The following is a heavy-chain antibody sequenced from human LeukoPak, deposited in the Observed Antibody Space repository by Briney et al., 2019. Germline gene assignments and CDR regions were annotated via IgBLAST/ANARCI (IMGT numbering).Heavy chain of an antibody. CDR3: AKGPGGYSYGYSYYYYYMDV. Sequence: GGSLRLSCAAPGFTFSTYAITWVRQAPGKGLEWVSAITGTGGTTYYAGSVKGRFAISRDNSKNTVYLQMNSLRVEDTAVYYCAKGPGGYSYGYSYYYYYMDVWGKGTTVTVSS. J-gene: IGHJ6*03. D-gene: IGHD5-18*01. CDR1: GFTFSTYA. V-gene: IGHV3-23*01. CDR2: ITGTGGTT.